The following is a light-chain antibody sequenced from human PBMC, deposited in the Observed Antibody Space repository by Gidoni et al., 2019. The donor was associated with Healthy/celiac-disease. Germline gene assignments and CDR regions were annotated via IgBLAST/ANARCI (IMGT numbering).Light chain of an antibody. Sequence: SYELTQPPSVSVSPGQTARITCSGDALTKKYAYWYQQKSGQAPVLVIYEDSKRPSGIPDRFSGSSSGTMATLTISGAQVEDEADYYCYSTDSSGNHRGVFGGGTKLTVL. CDR3: YSTDSSGNHRGV. J-gene: IGLJ3*02. V-gene: IGLV3-10*01. CDR1: ALTKKY. CDR2: EDS.